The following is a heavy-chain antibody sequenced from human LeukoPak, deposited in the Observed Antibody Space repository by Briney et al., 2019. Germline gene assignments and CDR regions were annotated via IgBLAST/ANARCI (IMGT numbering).Heavy chain of an antibody. CDR1: GGSINSYY. Sequence: SETLSLTCTVSGGSINSYYWSWIRQPPGKGLEWIGYIYYSGSTNYNPSLKSRVTISLDTSKNQFSLKLSSVAAADTAVYYCARDFRSSYGFEYYYYYMDVWGKGTTVTVS. V-gene: IGHV4-59*01. D-gene: IGHD5-18*01. CDR3: ARDFRSSYGFEYYYYYMDV. CDR2: IYYSGST. J-gene: IGHJ6*03.